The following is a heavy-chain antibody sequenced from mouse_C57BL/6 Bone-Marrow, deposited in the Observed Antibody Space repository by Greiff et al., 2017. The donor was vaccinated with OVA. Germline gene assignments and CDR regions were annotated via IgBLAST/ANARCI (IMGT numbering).Heavy chain of an antibody. J-gene: IGHJ3*01. Sequence: VQLQQSGPELVKPGASVKISCKASGYAFSSSWMNWVKQRPGKGLEWIGRIYPGDGDTNYNGKFKGKATLTADKSSSTAYMQLSSLTSEDSAVYFCAREGYSNWGFAYWGQGTLVTVSA. D-gene: IGHD2-5*01. CDR3: AREGYSNWGFAY. V-gene: IGHV1-82*01. CDR2: IYPGDGDT. CDR1: GYAFSSSW.